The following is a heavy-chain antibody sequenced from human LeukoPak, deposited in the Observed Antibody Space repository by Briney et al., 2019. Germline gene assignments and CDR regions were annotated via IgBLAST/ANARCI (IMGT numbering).Heavy chain of an antibody. J-gene: IGHJ4*02. V-gene: IGHV3-53*01. CDR1: GFTVSSNY. CDR3: ARDRGGSGWSNPFDY. CDR2: ISDSGANT. Sequence: GGSLRLSCAASGFTVSSNYMSWVRQAPGKGLEWVSTISDSGANTYYADSVKGRFTISRDNSKNTLYLQMNSLRAEDTAVYYCARDRGGSGWSNPFDYWGQGTLVTVSS. D-gene: IGHD6-19*01.